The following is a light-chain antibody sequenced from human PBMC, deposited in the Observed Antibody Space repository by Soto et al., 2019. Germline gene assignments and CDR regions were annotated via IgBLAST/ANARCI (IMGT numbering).Light chain of an antibody. J-gene: IGKJ2*01. Sequence: EVVLTQSPATLSLSPGESATLSCRASQNVGHNLAWYQQTPGQAPRLLIYAASDRATGIPARFRGSGSDTDFTLTITSVEPEDFAFYYCQQRSRWPRDTFGQGTKLEIK. V-gene: IGKV3-11*01. CDR2: AAS. CDR1: QNVGHN. CDR3: QQRSRWPRDT.